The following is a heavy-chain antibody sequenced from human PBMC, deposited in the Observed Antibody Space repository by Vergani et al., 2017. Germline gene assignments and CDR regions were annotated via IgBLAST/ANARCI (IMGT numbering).Heavy chain of an antibody. V-gene: IGHV3-23*01. CDR3: AKDVLGDSSDLDS. J-gene: IGHJ4*02. CDR2: ISRSGFNT. CDR1: GCPFSSYA. D-gene: IGHD3-22*01. Sequence: HLLESGGGLVQPGGSLRLSCAASGCPFSSYALTWVRQAPGKGLEWVSTISRSGFNTYYADSVKGRFTVSRDNSKNTLFLQMNSLRAGDTAVYYCAKDVLGDSSDLDSWGPGTLVTVSS.